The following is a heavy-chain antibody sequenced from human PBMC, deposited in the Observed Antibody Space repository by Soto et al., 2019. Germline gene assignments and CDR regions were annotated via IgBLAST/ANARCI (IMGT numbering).Heavy chain of an antibody. J-gene: IGHJ4*02. Sequence: GALRVACEASVFTFSDYYMTWFRQAPGKGLEWVSYISGGGTFAVYADSLRGRFTILRDNAKSSVYLQITSLRADDSAVYYCARGHTTVRRAYFDYWGQGTVVTVSS. CDR3: ARGHTTVRRAYFDY. CDR2: ISGGGTFA. D-gene: IGHD4-17*01. V-gene: IGHV3-11*04. CDR1: VFTFSDYY.